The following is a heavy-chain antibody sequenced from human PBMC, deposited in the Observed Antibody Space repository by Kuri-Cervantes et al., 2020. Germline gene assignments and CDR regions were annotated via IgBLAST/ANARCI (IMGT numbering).Heavy chain of an antibody. J-gene: IGHJ2*01. CDR2: IYSGGST. CDR1: GGSISSYY. D-gene: IGHD2-21*01. V-gene: IGHV3-66*01. CDR3: ARDGPGVIREWYFDL. Sequence: ETLSLTCTVSGGSISSYYWSWVRQAPGKGLEWVSGIYSGGSTYYADSVKGRFTISRDNSKNTLYLQMNSLRAEDTAVYYCARDGPGVIREWYFDLWGRGTLVTVSS.